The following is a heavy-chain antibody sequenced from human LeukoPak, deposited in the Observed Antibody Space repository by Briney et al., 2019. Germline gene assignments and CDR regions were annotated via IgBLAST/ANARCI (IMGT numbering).Heavy chain of an antibody. CDR3: AKDPGYCSGGSCYAFDY. D-gene: IGHD2-15*01. V-gene: IGHV3-30*02. Sequence: GGSLRLSCAASGFTFSSYGMHWVRQAPGKGLEWVAFIRYDGSNKYYADSVKGRFTISRDNSKNTLYLQMNSLRAEDTAVYYCAKDPGYCSGGSCYAFDYWGQGTLVTVSS. CDR1: GFTFSSYG. J-gene: IGHJ4*02. CDR2: IRYDGSNK.